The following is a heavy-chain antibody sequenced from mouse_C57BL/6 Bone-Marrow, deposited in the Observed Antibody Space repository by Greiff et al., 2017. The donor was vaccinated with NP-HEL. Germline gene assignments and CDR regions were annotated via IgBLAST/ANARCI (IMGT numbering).Heavy chain of an antibody. CDR2: ISDGGSYT. CDR1: GFAFSSYA. Sequence: EVKLVESGGGLVKPGGSLKLSCAASGFAFSSYAMSWVRQTPVKRLEWVAPISDGGSYTYYPDNVKGRFTISRDNAKNNLYLQMSHLKSEDTAMYYFARGSLYSNYPYGGQGTLVTVSA. J-gene: IGHJ3*01. D-gene: IGHD2-5*01. CDR3: ARGSLYSNYPY. V-gene: IGHV5-4*03.